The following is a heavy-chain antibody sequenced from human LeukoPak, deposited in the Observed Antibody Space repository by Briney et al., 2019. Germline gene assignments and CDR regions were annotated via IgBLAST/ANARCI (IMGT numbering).Heavy chain of an antibody. J-gene: IGHJ4*02. CDR1: GFTFSSYG. CDR2: IRYDGSNK. Sequence: GGSLRLSCAASGFTFSSYGMHWVRQAPGKGLEWVAFIRYDGSNKYYADSVKGRFTISRDNSKNTVYMQKNGLRAEDTAVYYCATGKHYYDSSGYYFYYFDYWGQGTLVTVSS. CDR3: ATGKHYYDSSGYYFYYFDY. D-gene: IGHD3-22*01. V-gene: IGHV3-30*02.